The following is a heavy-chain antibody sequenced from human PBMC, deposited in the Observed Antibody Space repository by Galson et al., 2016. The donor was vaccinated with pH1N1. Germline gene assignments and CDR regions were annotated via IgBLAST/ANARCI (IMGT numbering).Heavy chain of an antibody. J-gene: IGHJ4*02. CDR2: ISSDGTET. CDR1: GYTFSAFW. D-gene: IGHD2-8*02. Sequence: SLRLSCAGSGYTFSAFWMHWVRQVPGKGLEWISRISSDGTETFYVDAVKGRFTISRDNAKNTLYLQLTGLTVDDTAIYYCTRDGTYWSNNIAFWGQGTLVTVSS. CDR3: TRDGTYWSNNIAF. V-gene: IGHV3-74*01.